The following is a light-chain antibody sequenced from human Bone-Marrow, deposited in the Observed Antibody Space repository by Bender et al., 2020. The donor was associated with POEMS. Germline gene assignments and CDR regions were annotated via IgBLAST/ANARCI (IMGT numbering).Light chain of an antibody. CDR2: GYN. J-gene: IGLJ2*01. Sequence: QSVLTQPPSVSGAPGQRVTISCTGSSSNTGSGYDINWYQHLPGTAPKLLIYGYNNRPSGVPDRFSGSKSGTSASLAITGLQAEDEGDYYCHVWDSSSDQLWDFGGGTKVTVL. CDR3: HVWDSSSDQLWD. CDR1: SSNTGSGYD. V-gene: IGLV1-40*01.